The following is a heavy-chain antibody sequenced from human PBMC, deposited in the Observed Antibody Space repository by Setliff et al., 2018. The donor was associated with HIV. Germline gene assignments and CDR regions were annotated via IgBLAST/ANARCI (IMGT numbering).Heavy chain of an antibody. CDR3: ARGSPIVWFGEFLYPEIDY. D-gene: IGHD3-10*01. J-gene: IGHJ4*02. Sequence: GASVKVSCKASGDTSSTFAIIWVRQAPGQGLEWMGGIIPKSNTPDYAQIFKGRLTITADESTSTAHMELVGLTSEDTAVYYCARGSPIVWFGEFLYPEIDYWGQGSLVTVSS. CDR1: GDTSSTFA. CDR2: IIPKSNTP. V-gene: IGHV1-69*13.